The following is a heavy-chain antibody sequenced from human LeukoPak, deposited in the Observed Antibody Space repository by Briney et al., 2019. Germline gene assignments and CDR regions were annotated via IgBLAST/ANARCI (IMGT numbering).Heavy chain of an antibody. D-gene: IGHD6-13*01. CDR2: ISAYNGNT. CDR1: GHTFTNYG. CDR3: ARDAHSSSWPYYFDY. Sequence: ASVKVSCKASGHTFTNYGVTWVRQAPGQGLEWMGWISAYNGNTNYAQKLQGRVTMTTDTSTSTAYMELRSLRSDDTAVYYCARDAHSSSWPYYFDYWGQGTLVTVSS. J-gene: IGHJ4*02. V-gene: IGHV1-18*01.